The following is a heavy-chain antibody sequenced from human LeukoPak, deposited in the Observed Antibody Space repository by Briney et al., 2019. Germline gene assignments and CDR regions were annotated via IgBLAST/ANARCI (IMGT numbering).Heavy chain of an antibody. D-gene: IGHD5-12*01. Sequence: LAGGSLRLSCAASGFTFSNYGVHWVRQAPGKGLEWVAVIRFDGSTKYYANSVRGRFTISRDSSKNTVYLEMNSLRAEDTAVYYCARAYSRESGYDFVFENWGQGTLVSVSS. CDR1: GFTFSNYG. J-gene: IGHJ4*02. CDR3: ARAYSRESGYDFVFEN. V-gene: IGHV3-33*01. CDR2: IRFDGSTK.